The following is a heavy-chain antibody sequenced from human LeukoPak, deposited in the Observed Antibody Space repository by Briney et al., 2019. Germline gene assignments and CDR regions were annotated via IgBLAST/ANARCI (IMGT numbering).Heavy chain of an antibody. J-gene: IGHJ4*02. D-gene: IGHD3-22*01. V-gene: IGHV4-61*05. Sequence: PSETLSLTCTVSGGSISSSSYYWGWIRQPPGKGLEWIGYISYSGSTNYNSSLKSRVTISLDTSKNQFSLKVSSVTAADTAVYYCARIYDSSDYSTYYFDYWGQGTLVTVSS. CDR2: ISYSGST. CDR1: GGSISSSSYY. CDR3: ARIYDSSDYSTYYFDY.